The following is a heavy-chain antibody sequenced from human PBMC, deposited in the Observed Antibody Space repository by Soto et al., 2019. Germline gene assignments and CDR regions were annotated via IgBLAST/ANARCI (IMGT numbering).Heavy chain of an antibody. Sequence: VQLVESGGGLVQPGGSLRLSCAASGFTFSNYWMHWVRQAPGKGPVWVSRINTDGSTTNYADSVKGRFTISRDNDKNTLYLQTNSLGAEDTAVYYCARDLGGYASHWGQGTLVTVSS. D-gene: IGHD3-16*01. CDR2: INTDGSTT. V-gene: IGHV3-74*01. J-gene: IGHJ4*02. CDR3: ARDLGGYASH. CDR1: GFTFSNYW.